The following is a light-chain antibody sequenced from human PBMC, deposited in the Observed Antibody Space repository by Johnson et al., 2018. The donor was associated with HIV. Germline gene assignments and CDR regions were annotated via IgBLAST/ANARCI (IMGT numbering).Light chain of an antibody. CDR2: ENN. CDR3: ETWDSSLSAYV. J-gene: IGLJ1*01. CDR1: SSNIGNNY. Sequence: QSVLTQPPSMSAAPGQKVTISCSTSSSNIGNNYVSWYQQLPGTAPKLLIYENNKRPSGIPDRFSGSKSGTSATLGITGLQTGDEADYYCETWDSSLSAYVCGTGTKVTV. V-gene: IGLV1-51*02.